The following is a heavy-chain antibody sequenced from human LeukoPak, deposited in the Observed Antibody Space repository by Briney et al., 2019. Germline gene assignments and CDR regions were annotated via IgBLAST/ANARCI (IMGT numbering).Heavy chain of an antibody. J-gene: IGHJ4*02. V-gene: IGHV3-7*01. CDR1: GFTFSTYW. D-gene: IGHD5-12*01. Sequence: GGSLRLSCAASGFTFSTYWMHWVRQAPGKGLEWVANIKQDGSEKYYVDSVKGRFTISRDNAKNSLYLQMNSLRAEDTAVYYCARDSAAGYSGYALFLSWGQGTLVTVSS. CDR2: IKQDGSEK. CDR3: ARDSAAGYSGYALFLS.